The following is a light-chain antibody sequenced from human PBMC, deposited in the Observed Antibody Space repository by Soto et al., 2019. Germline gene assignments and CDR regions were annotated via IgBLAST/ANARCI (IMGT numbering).Light chain of an antibody. V-gene: IGKV2-28*01. J-gene: IGKJ4*01. CDR2: LGS. CDR3: MQALQTPFT. Sequence: DLVMTQSPLSLPVSPGEPASISCRSSQSLLHSNGYNYLDWYLQKPGQSPQLLIYLGSNRASGVPDRFSGSGSGTDFTLKISRVEAEDVGVYYCMQALQTPFTFGGGIKVEIQ. CDR1: QSLLHSNGYNY.